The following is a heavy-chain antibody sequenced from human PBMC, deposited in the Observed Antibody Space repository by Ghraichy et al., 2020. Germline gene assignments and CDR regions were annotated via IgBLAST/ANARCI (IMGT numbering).Heavy chain of an antibody. Sequence: GGSLRLSCAAPGFTFSSYWMSWVRQAPGKGLEWVANIKQDGSEKYYVDSVKGRFTISRDNAKNSLYLQMNSLRAEDTAVYYCARVVQLSFDYWGQGTLVTVSS. D-gene: IGHD5-18*01. V-gene: IGHV3-7*03. J-gene: IGHJ4*02. CDR1: GFTFSSYW. CDR2: IKQDGSEK. CDR3: ARVVQLSFDY.